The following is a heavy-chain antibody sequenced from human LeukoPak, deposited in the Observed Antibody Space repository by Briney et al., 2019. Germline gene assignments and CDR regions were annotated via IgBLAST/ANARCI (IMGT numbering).Heavy chain of an antibody. J-gene: IGHJ3*02. D-gene: IGHD2-21*02. Sequence: GGSLRLSCAASGFTFSIYGMHWVRQAPGKGLEWVAFIRYDGSNKYYADSVKGRFTISRDNSKNTLYLQMNSLRAEDTAVYYCAKDVTAIIDAFDIWGQGTMVTVSS. V-gene: IGHV3-30*02. CDR1: GFTFSIYG. CDR3: AKDVTAIIDAFDI. CDR2: IRYDGSNK.